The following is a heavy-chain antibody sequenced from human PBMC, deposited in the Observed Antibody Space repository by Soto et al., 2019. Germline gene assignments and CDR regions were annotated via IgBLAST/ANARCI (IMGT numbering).Heavy chain of an antibody. Sequence: SGPTLVNPTQTLTLTCTFSGFSLSTSGVGVGWIRQPPGKALEWLALIYWDDDKRYSPSLKNRLTITKDTSKNQVVLTMTNMDPVDTATYYCAHRPGPHLGVRGVMDPFDYWGQGTLVTVSS. D-gene: IGHD3-10*01. J-gene: IGHJ4*02. CDR2: IYWDDDK. V-gene: IGHV2-5*02. CDR1: GFSLSTSGVG. CDR3: AHRPGPHLGVRGVMDPFDY.